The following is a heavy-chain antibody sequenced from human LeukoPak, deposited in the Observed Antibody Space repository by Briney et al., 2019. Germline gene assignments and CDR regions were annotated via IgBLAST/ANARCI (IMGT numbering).Heavy chain of an antibody. V-gene: IGHV3-23*01. CDR1: GFTFGNYD. Sequence: QSGGSLRLSCAASGFTFGNYDMSWVRQAPGKGLEWVSSISDSGGSTYYADSVKGRFTISRDNSKNTLYLQMTNLRAADTAVYYCAKDLSRAVAADWFDPWDQGSLVTVSS. CDR2: ISDSGGST. D-gene: IGHD6-19*01. J-gene: IGHJ5*02. CDR3: AKDLSRAVAADWFDP.